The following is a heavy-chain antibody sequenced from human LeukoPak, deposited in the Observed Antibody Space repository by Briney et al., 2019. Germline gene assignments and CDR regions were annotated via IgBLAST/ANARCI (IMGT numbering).Heavy chain of an antibody. D-gene: IGHD3-10*01. V-gene: IGHV1-46*01. J-gene: IGHJ4*02. CDR1: GYTFTTYY. CDR2: INPSGGST. CDR3: ARGDHDAGGGELPIDY. Sequence: ASVKVSCKASGYTFTTYYMHWVRQAPGQGLEWMGVINPSGGSTTYAQNFQGRVTMTRDTSTSTVYMELSSLRSEDTAVYYCARGDHDAGGGELPIDYWGQGTLVTVSS.